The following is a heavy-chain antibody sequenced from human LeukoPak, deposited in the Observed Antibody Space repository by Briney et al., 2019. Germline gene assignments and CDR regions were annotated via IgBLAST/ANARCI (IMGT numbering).Heavy chain of an antibody. D-gene: IGHD2-2*01. Sequence: GESLKISCKGSGYSFTSYWIGWVRQMPGKGLEWMGIIYPGDSDTRYSPSFQGQVTISADKSISTAYLQWSSLKASDTAMYYCASLERPSLNAFDIWGQGTMVTVSS. J-gene: IGHJ3*02. V-gene: IGHV5-51*01. CDR3: ASLERPSLNAFDI. CDR2: IYPGDSDT. CDR1: GYSFTSYW.